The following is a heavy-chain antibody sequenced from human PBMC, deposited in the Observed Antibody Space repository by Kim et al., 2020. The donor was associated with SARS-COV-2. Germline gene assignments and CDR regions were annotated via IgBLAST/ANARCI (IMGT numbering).Heavy chain of an antibody. J-gene: IGHJ5*02. CDR2: INTNTGNP. CDR3: ARDRRLRGGWLTNWFDP. V-gene: IGHV7-4-1*02. CDR1: GYTFTSYA. Sequence: ASVKVSCKASGYTFTSYAMNWVRQAPGQGLEWMGWINTNTGNPTYAQGFTGRFVFSLDTSVSTAYLQISSLKAEDTAVYYCARDRRLRGGWLTNWFDPWGQGTLVTVSS. D-gene: IGHD6-19*01.